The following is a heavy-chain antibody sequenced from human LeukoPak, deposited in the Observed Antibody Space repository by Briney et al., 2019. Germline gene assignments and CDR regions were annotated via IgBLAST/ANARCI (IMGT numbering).Heavy chain of an antibody. J-gene: IGHJ5*02. CDR1: GYTFTSYY. CDR3: AREDLSGTYCGGDCYSNWFDP. CDR2: INPSGGST. V-gene: IGHV1-46*01. D-gene: IGHD2-21*02. Sequence: ASVKVSCKASGYTFTSYYMHWVRQAPGQGLEWMGIINPSGGSTSYAQRFQGRVTMTKDTSTSTVYMELSSLRSEDTAVYYCAREDLSGTYCGGDCYSNWFDPWGQGTLVTVSS.